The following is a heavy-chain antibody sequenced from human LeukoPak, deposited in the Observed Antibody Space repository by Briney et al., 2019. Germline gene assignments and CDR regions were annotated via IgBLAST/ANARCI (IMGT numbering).Heavy chain of an antibody. Sequence: PGRSLRLSCAASGFTFDDYAMHWVRQAPGKGLEWVSGISWNSGSIGYADSVKGRFTISRDNAKNALYLQMNSLRAEDTGVYFCARGQTLTFWGQGTLVTASS. CDR3: ARGQTLTF. J-gene: IGHJ4*02. CDR2: ISWNSGSI. V-gene: IGHV3-9*01. CDR1: GFTFDDYA.